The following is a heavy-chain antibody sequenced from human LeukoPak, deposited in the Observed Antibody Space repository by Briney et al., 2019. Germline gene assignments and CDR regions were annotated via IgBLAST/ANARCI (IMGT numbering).Heavy chain of an antibody. CDR3: ARDPGLEVGYNWFDP. CDR1: GGSISSGGYS. Sequence: SQTLSLTCTVSGGSISSGGYSWSWIRQHPGKGLEWIGYIYYSGSTYYNPSLKSRVTISVDTSKNQFSLKLSSVTAADTAVYYCARDPGLEVGYNWFDPWGQGALVTVSS. D-gene: IGHD1-14*01. J-gene: IGHJ5*02. V-gene: IGHV4-31*03. CDR2: IYYSGST.